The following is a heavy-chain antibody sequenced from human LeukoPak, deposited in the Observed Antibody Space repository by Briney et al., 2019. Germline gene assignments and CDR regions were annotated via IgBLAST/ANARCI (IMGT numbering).Heavy chain of an antibody. V-gene: IGHV3-33*01. CDR1: GFTFSSYC. CDR2: IWYDVSNK. CDR3: AREWAGIAVAGTLDY. Sequence: GGSLRLSCAASGFTFSSYCMHWVRQAPGKGLEWGAGIWYDVSNKYYADSVKGRFTISRDNSKNTLYLQMNSLRAEDTAVYYCAREWAGIAVAGTLDYWGQGTLVTVSS. D-gene: IGHD6-19*01. J-gene: IGHJ4*02.